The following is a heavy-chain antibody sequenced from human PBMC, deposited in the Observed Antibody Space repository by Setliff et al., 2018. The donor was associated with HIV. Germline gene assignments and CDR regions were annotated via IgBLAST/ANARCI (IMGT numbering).Heavy chain of an antibody. D-gene: IGHD3-16*01. Sequence: FTFSSYAMHWVRQAPGKGLEWVAVISYDGSNKYYSDSVKGRFTISRDNAKNSLYLQMNSLRAEDTAVYYCARDRGEPPYYYYYYMDVWGKGTTVTVSS. V-gene: IGHV3-30*04. CDR3: ARDRGEPPYYYYYYMDV. J-gene: IGHJ6*03. CDR2: ISYDGSNK. CDR1: FTFSSYA.